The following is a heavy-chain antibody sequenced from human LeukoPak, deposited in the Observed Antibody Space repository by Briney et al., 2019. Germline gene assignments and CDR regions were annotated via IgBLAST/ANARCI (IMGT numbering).Heavy chain of an antibody. J-gene: IGHJ4*02. V-gene: IGHV4-61*01. CDR2: IYYSGST. D-gene: IGHD6-6*01. Sequence: KASETLSLTCTVSGVSVSSGSYYWTWIRQPPGKGLEWIGYIYYSGSTNYNPSLKSRVTISVDTSKNQFSLKLSSVTAADTAVYYCARDGGYSSSSADYWGQGTLVTVSS. CDR1: GVSVSSGSYY. CDR3: ARDGGYSSSSADY.